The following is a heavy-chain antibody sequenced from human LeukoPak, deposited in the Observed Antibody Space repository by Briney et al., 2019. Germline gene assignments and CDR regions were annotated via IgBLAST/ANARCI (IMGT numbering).Heavy chain of an antibody. D-gene: IGHD3-16*01. CDR3: ARNFGRASAYYYYYYMDV. CDR2: ISSSGRTI. CDR1: GFTFSDYY. J-gene: IGHJ6*03. Sequence: PGGSLRLSCAASGFTFSDYYMSWIRQAPGKGLEWVSYISSSGRTIYYADSVKGRFAISRDNAKNSQYLQMNSLRAEDTAVYYCARNFGRASAYYYYYYMDVWGKGTTVTVSS. V-gene: IGHV3-11*01.